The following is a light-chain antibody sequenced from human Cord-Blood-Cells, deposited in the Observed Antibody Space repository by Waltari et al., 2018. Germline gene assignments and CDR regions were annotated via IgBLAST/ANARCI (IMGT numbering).Light chain of an antibody. V-gene: IGLV1-47*01. CDR1: SSNIGSTN. J-gene: IGLJ3*02. CDR2: RNN. Sequence: QSVLTHPPSAAGTPGQRVIISCSGSSSNIGSTNVYWYQQLPGTAPKLPIYRNNQRPSGVPDRFSGSKSGTSASLAISGLRSEDEADYYCAAWDDSLSGWVFGGGTKLTVL. CDR3: AAWDDSLSGWV.